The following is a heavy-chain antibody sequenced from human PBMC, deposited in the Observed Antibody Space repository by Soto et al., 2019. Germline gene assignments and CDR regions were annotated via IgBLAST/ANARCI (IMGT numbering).Heavy chain of an antibody. J-gene: IGHJ6*03. CDR1: GFTFSSYG. V-gene: IGHV3-33*01. D-gene: IGHD3-10*01. CDR2: IWYDGSNK. CDR3: ARAVGIRGVTSYYYYYMDV. Sequence: GGSLRLSCAASGFTFSSYGMHWVRQAPGKGLEWVAVIWYDGSNKYYADSVKGRFTISRDNSKNTLYLQMNSLRAEDTAVYYCARAVGIRGVTSYYYYYMDVWGKGTTVTVSS.